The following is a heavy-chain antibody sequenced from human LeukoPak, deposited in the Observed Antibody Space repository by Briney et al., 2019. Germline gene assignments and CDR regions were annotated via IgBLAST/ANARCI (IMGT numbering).Heavy chain of an antibody. J-gene: IGHJ4*02. CDR1: GGSISSGGYY. CDR2: IYYSGST. CDR3: ARDLRLGELSYFDY. D-gene: IGHD2-21*01. V-gene: IGHV4-31*03. Sequence: TSQTLSFTCTVSGGSISSGGYYWSWIRQHPGKGLEWIGYIYYSGSTYYNPSLKSRVTISVGTSKNQFSLKLSSVTAADTAVYYCARDLRLGELSYFDYWGQGTLVTVSS.